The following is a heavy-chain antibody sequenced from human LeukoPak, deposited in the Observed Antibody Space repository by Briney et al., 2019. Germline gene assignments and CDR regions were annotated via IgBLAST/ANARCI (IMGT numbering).Heavy chain of an antibody. J-gene: IGHJ4*02. V-gene: IGHV4-61*02. Sequence: PSQTLSLTCTVSGGSISSGSYYWSWIRQPAGKGLEWIGRIYTSGSTNYNPSLKSRVTISVDTSKNQFSLKLSSVTAADTAVYYCARDGQTGAEDYFDYWGQGTLVTVSS. CDR1: GGSISSGSYY. D-gene: IGHD1-1*01. CDR3: ARDGQTGAEDYFDY. CDR2: IYTSGST.